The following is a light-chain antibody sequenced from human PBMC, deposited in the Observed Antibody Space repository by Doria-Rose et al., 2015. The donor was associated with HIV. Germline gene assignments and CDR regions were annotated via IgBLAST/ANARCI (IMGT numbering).Light chain of an antibody. CDR3: HQYASSRT. CDR2: GAS. Sequence: DIVLTQSPGTLSLSPGERATLSCRASQSVSANYLAWYQQRPGQSPRLLIYGASSRATDIPDRFSGSRSGTDFTLTISRLEPEDFAVYYCHQYASSRTFGQGTKVEIK. J-gene: IGKJ1*01. CDR1: QSVSANY. V-gene: IGKV3-20*01.